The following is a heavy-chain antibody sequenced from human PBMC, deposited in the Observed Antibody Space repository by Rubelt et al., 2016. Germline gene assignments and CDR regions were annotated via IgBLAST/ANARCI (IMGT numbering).Heavy chain of an antibody. CDR1: GFTFSSYS. D-gene: IGHD5-18*01. Sequence: SGFTFSSYSMNWVRQAPGKGLEWVSSISSSSSYIYYADSVKGRFTISRDNAQNTVHLQMNSLTAEDTAVYYCARGIPGYSYFDSWGQGVRVTVSS. J-gene: IGHJ4*02. V-gene: IGHV3-21*01. CDR2: ISSSSSYI. CDR3: ARGIPGYSYFDS.